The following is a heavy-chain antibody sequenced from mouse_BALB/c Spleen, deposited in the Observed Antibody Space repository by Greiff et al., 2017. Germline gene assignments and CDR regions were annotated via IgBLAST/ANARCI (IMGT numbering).Heavy chain of an antibody. V-gene: IGHV3-6*02. Sequence: ESGPGLVKPSQSLSLTCSVTGYSITSGYYWNWIRQFPGNKLEWMGYISYDGSNNYNPSLKNRISITRDTSKNQFFLKLNSVTTEDTATYYCARGYDYLYYFDYWGQGTTLTVSS. CDR2: ISYDGSN. D-gene: IGHD2-4*01. CDR1: GYSITSGYY. J-gene: IGHJ2*01. CDR3: ARGYDYLYYFDY.